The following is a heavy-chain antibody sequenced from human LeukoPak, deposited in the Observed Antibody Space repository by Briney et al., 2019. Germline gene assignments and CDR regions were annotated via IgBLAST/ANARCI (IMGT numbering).Heavy chain of an antibody. CDR3: TTDLTAGTFDY. CDR1: EFTFSTYW. Sequence: GGSLRLSCAASEFTFSTYWMSWVRQAPGKGLEWVGRIKSKTDGGTTDYAAPVKGRFTISRDDSKNTLYLQMNSLKTEDTAVYYCTTDLTAGTFDYWGQGTLVTVSS. V-gene: IGHV3-15*01. D-gene: IGHD6-19*01. J-gene: IGHJ4*02. CDR2: IKSKTDGGTT.